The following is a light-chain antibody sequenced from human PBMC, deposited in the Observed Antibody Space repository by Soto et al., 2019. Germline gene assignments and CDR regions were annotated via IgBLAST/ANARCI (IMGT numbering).Light chain of an antibody. CDR3: QQYGSSPLT. Sequence: EIVSTQSPGTLSLSPGERATLSCRASQSVRNSYLAWYQQKPGQAPRLLVYGASSRATGIPDRFSGSGSGTDFTLTISRLEPEDFAVYYCQQYGSSPLTFGGGTKVEIK. CDR2: GAS. J-gene: IGKJ4*01. V-gene: IGKV3-20*01. CDR1: QSVRNSY.